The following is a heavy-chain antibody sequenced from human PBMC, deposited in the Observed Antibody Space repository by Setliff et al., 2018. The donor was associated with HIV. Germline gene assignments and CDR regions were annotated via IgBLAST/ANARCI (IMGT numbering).Heavy chain of an antibody. CDR2: IWYDGSNK. D-gene: IGHD5-12*01. CDR3: AKAVGGGYAGYFDY. CDR1: GFTFSSYG. V-gene: IGHV3-33*06. Sequence: GESLKISCAASGFTFSSYGMHWVRQAPGKGLEWVAVIWYDGSNKYYADSVKGRFTISRDNSKNTLYLQMNSLRAEDTAVYYCAKAVGGGYAGYFDYWGQGTLVTVS. J-gene: IGHJ4*02.